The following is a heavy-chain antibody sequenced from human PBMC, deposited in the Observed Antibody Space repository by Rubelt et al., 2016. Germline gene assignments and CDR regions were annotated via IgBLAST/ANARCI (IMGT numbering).Heavy chain of an antibody. D-gene: IGHD2-8*01. V-gene: IGHV1-18*01. CDR1: GYTFTTYG. J-gene: IGHJ4*02. CDR2: IRPYNGDS. Sequence: QVQLVQSGAEVKKPGASVKVSCKASGYTFTTYGLSWVRQAPGQVLEWLGWIRPYNGDSRYAQNFQGRVTMTTDTSTSTAYMGLSSLGSEDTAVYYCARAQRIRLLMVYAPTFDYWGQGTLVTVSS. CDR3: ARAQRIRLLMVYAPTFDY.